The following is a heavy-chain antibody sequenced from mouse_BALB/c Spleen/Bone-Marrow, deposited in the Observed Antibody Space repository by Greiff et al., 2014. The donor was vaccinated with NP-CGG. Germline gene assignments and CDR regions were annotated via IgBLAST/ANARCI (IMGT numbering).Heavy chain of an antibody. CDR2: IDPSDSET. CDR3: ARALGDGYYYAMDY. D-gene: IGHD2-3*01. V-gene: IGHV1-69*02. J-gene: IGHJ4*01. CDR1: GYTFTSYW. Sequence: QVQLQQPGAELVKPGAPVKLSCKASGYTFTSYWMNWVKQRPGRGLEWIGRIDPSDSETHYNQKFKDKATLTVDKSSSTAYIQLSSLTSEDSAVYYCARALGDGYYYAMDYWGQGTSVTVPS.